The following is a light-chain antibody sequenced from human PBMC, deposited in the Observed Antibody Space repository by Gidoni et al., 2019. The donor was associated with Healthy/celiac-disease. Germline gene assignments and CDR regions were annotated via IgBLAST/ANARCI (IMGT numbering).Light chain of an antibody. V-gene: IGLV7-46*01. Sequence: QAVVTQEPSLTVASAGTVTVPCVTSTGAVTSGHYPYWFQQKHGQAPRTLIYDTSNKHSWTPSRFSGSPLGGKAALTLSVAQPEDEAEYYCLRSYSGAYWVFGGGTKLTVL. CDR2: DTS. J-gene: IGLJ3*02. CDR3: LRSYSGAYWV. CDR1: TGAVTSGHY.